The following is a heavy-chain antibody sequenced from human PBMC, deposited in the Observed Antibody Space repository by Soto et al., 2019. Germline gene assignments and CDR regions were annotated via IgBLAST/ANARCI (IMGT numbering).Heavy chain of an antibody. CDR3: AKSLTIFGASPFDY. CDR1: GFTFSNYG. CDR2: ISYDGSNK. D-gene: IGHD3-3*01. V-gene: IGHV3-30*18. J-gene: IGHJ4*02. Sequence: QVQLVESGGGVVQPGRSLRLSCAASGFTFSNYGMHWVRQAPGKGLEWVAVISYDGSNKRYVDSVKGRFTISRDNSKNTLYLQMNSLRAEDTAVFYCAKSLTIFGASPFDYWGQGTLVTVSS.